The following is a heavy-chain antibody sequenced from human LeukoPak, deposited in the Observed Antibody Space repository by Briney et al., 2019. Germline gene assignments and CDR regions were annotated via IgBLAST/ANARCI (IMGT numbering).Heavy chain of an antibody. D-gene: IGHD6-19*01. J-gene: IGHJ4*02. CDR1: GGSISSYY. V-gene: IGHV4-59*01. CDR2: IYYSGST. Sequence: SETLSLTCTVSGGSISSYYWSWIRQLPGKGLEWIGYIYYSGSTNYNPSLKSRVTISVDTSKNQFSLKLSSVTAADTAVYYCASSIAVAGTTKFDYWGQGTLVTVSS. CDR3: ASSIAVAGTTKFDY.